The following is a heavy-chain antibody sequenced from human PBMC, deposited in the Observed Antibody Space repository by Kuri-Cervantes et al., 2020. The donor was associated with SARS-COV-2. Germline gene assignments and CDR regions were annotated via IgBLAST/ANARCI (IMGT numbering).Heavy chain of an antibody. CDR1: GGSFSGYY. D-gene: IGHD3-22*01. CDR2: INHSGST. J-gene: IGHJ6*02. CDR3: ARRVVSSMDV. Sequence: SQTLSLTCAVYGGSFSGYYWSWIRQPPGKGLEWIGEINHSGSTNYNPSLKSRVTISVDTSKNQFSLKLSSVTAADTAVYYCARRVVSSMDVWGQGTTVTVSS. V-gene: IGHV4-34*01.